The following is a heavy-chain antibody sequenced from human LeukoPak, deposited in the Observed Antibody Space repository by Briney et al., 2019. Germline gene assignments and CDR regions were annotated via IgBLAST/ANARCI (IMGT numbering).Heavy chain of an antibody. D-gene: IGHD3-10*01. Sequence: GGSLRLSCAASGFTFSSYAMSWVRQAPGKGLEWVSAISGSGGSTYYADSVKGRFTISRDNSKNTLYLQMNSLRAEDTAVYYCAKSGSGSYYNLIDYWGQGTLVTVSS. V-gene: IGHV3-23*01. CDR2: ISGSGGST. CDR3: AKSGSGSYYNLIDY. J-gene: IGHJ4*02. CDR1: GFTFSSYA.